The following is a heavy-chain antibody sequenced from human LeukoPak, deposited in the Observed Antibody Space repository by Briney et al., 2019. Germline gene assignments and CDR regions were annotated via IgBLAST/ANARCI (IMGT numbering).Heavy chain of an antibody. CDR2: MNPNSGNT. D-gene: IGHD2-2*03. CDR3: ARGWIAFDY. V-gene: IGHV1-8*02. J-gene: IGHJ4*02. CDR1: GYTFITYG. Sequence: ASVKVSCKASGYTFITYGISWVRQATGQGLEWMGWMNPNSGNTGYAQKFQGRVTMTRNTSISTAYMELSSLRSEDTAVYYCARGWIAFDYWGQGTLVTVSS.